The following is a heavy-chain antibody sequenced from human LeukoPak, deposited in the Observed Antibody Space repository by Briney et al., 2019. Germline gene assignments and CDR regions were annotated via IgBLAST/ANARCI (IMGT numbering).Heavy chain of an antibody. J-gene: IGHJ6*03. Sequence: GASVKVSCKASGYTFTSYDINWVRQATGQGLGWMGWMNPNNGNKAYAQKFQGRVTITRNTSISTAYMELSSLRSEDTALYYYARVGHYYGSGSSYTYYYYYMDVWGKGTAVTVSS. CDR3: ARVGHYYGSGSSYTYYYYYMDV. CDR1: GYTFTSYD. D-gene: IGHD3-10*01. V-gene: IGHV1-8*03. CDR2: MNPNNGNK.